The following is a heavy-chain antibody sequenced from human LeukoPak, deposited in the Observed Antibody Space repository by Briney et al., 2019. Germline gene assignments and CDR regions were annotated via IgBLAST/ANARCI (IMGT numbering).Heavy chain of an antibody. CDR1: GGTFSSYA. D-gene: IGHD1-26*01. J-gene: IGHJ4*02. CDR3: ARGVGSYTGYFDY. CDR2: IIPIFGTA. Sequence: SVNVSCKASGGTFSSYAISWVRQAPGQGLEWMGGIIPIFGTANYAQKFQGRVTITADESTSTAYMELSSLRSEDTAVYYCARGVGSYTGYFDYWGQGTLVTVSS. V-gene: IGHV1-69*13.